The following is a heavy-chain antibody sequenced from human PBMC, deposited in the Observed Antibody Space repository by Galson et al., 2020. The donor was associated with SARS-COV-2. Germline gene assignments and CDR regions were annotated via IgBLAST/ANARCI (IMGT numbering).Heavy chain of an antibody. V-gene: IGHV4-39*01. CDR3: ARQMGITDY. CDR2: IYYSGRT. CDR1: GGSISSSSYY. D-gene: IGHD1-20*01. J-gene: IGHJ4*02. Sequence: SETLSLTCTVSGGSISSSSYYWGWIRQPPGKGLEWIGSIYYSGRTYYNPSLKSRITISVDTSKNQFSLKLSSVTAADTAVYYCARQMGITDYWGQGTLVTVSS.